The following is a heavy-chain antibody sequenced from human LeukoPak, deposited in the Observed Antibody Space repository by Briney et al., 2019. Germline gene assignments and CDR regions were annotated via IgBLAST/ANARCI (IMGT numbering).Heavy chain of an antibody. CDR1: GFTFSDYY. J-gene: IGHJ5*02. Sequence: PGGSLRLSCAASGFTFSDYYMSWIRQAPGKGLEWASYISSSGSTIYYADSVKGRFTISRDNAKNSLYLQMNSLRAEDTAVYYCASARTAYYNWFDPWGQGTLVTVSS. CDR2: ISSSGSTI. V-gene: IGHV3-11*04. D-gene: IGHD1-1*01. CDR3: ASARTAYYNWFDP.